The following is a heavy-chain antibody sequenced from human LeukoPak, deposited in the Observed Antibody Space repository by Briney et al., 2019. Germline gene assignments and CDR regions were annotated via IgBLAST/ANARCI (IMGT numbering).Heavy chain of an antibody. CDR2: IKEDGSEK. CDR1: GFTFSSYW. V-gene: IGHV3-7*01. Sequence: GGSLRLSCAASGFTFSSYWMSWVRQAPGKGLEWVASIKEDGSEKYYVDSVKGRFTISRDNSKNSVYLQMNSLRAEDTAVYYCARDWSDGFDYWGQGTLVTVSS. D-gene: IGHD3-3*01. J-gene: IGHJ4*02. CDR3: ARDWSDGFDY.